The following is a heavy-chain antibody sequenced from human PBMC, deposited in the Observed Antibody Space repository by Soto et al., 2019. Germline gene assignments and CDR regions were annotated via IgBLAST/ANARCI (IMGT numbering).Heavy chain of an antibody. V-gene: IGHV3-23*01. Sequence: PGGSLRLSCAASGFTFSSYAMSWVRQAPGKGLEWVSAITYGGGNTYYADSVKGRFTISRDNSKNTLYLEMNSLRAEDSAVYYCARDTGECSRISCNPGNNWFDPWGQGTLVTVSS. J-gene: IGHJ5*02. CDR1: GFTFSSYA. CDR2: ITYGGGNT. CDR3: ARDTGECSRISCNPGNNWFDP. D-gene: IGHD2-2*01.